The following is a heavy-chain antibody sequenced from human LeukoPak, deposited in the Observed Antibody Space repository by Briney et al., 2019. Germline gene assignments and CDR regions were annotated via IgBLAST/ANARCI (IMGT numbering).Heavy chain of an antibody. Sequence: GASVKDSCKASGYTFTGYYLHWVRQAPGQGLEWMGWIKPNNAGTNYAQKFQGRVTMTRDTSISTAYMELSRLRSDDTAVYYCARARGDIVVVPSAYWFDPWGQGTLVTVSS. J-gene: IGHJ5*02. CDR1: GYTFTGYY. D-gene: IGHD2-2*01. CDR3: ARARGDIVVVPSAYWFDP. CDR2: IKPNNAGT. V-gene: IGHV1-2*02.